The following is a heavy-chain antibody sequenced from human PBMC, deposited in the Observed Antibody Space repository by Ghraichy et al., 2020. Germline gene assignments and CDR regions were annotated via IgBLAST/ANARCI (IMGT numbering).Heavy chain of an antibody. Sequence: ETLSLTCAASGFRFRKFTMHWVRQRPGKGLEWVSLIQGDGSKTYFADSVQGRFGISRDNSRDSLFLDIYSLRTEDSAFYYCVKEHETGWPNFDSWGQGTLVSVPS. J-gene: IGHJ4*02. CDR3: VKEHETGWPNFDS. D-gene: IGHD6-19*01. CDR2: IQGDGSKT. V-gene: IGHV3-43*01. CDR1: GFRFRKFT.